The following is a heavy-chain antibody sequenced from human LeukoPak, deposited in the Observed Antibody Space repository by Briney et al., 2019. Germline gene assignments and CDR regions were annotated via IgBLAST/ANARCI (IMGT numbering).Heavy chain of an antibody. V-gene: IGHV4-59*01. CDR3: ARGGYGAGMTFDN. CDR1: GGSINSYY. CDR2: IYYTGTT. J-gene: IGHJ4*02. Sequence: PSETLSLTCTVSGGSINSYYWSWIRQPPGKGLEWVWFIYYTGTTNYNPSLKSRVTISVDMSKSHFSLKLNSVTAADTAVYFCARGGYGAGMTFDNWGQGTLVTVSS. D-gene: IGHD3-10*01.